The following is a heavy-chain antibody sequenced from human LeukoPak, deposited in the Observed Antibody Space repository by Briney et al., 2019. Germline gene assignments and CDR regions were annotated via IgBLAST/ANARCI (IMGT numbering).Heavy chain of an antibody. CDR2: IYHSGST. CDR3: ARASHDYVDSSDCVY. CDR1: GGAISSSNW. V-gene: IGHV4-4*02. Sequence: PSGTLSLTCAVSGGAISSSNWWSWVRQPPGKGLEWMGEIYHSGSTNYNPSLKSRVTIAVDKSKNQFSLKLSSVTAADMAVYYCARASHDYVDSSDCVYWGQGTLVTVSS. J-gene: IGHJ4*02. D-gene: IGHD4-17*01.